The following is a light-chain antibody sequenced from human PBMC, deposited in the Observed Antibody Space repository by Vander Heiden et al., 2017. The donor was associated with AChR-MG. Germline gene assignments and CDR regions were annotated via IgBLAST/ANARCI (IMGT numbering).Light chain of an antibody. Sequence: SYVLTQPPSVSVAPEPTARITCGGNNIGDKSVHWYQQKPGQAPVLVVYDDSDRPSGIPGRFSGSNSGNTATLTISRVEAGDEADYYCQVWDSDNDHVVFGGGTKLTVL. CDR1: NIGDKS. V-gene: IGLV3-21*02. J-gene: IGLJ2*01. CDR2: DDS. CDR3: QVWDSDNDHVV.